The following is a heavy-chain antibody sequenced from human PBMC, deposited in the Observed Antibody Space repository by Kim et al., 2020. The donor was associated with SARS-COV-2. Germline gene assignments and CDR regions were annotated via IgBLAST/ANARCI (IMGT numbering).Heavy chain of an antibody. V-gene: IGHV4-34*01. CDR3: ARGVPMIVVVPRWYFDL. CDR1: GGSFSGYY. J-gene: IGHJ2*01. Sequence: SETLSLTCAVYGGSFSGYYWSWIRQPPGKGLEWIGEINHSGSTNYNPSLKSRVTISVDTSKNQFSLKLSSVTAADTAGYYCARGVPMIVVVPRWYFDLWGRGTLVTVSS. CDR2: INHSGST. D-gene: IGHD3-22*01.